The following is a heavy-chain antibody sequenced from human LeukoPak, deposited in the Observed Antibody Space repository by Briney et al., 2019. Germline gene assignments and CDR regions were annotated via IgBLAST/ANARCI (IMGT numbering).Heavy chain of an antibody. CDR1: GFTFSSYA. CDR2: ISGSGTNT. CDR3: AKDYCGGDCYIYYYYMDV. Sequence: GESLRLSCAASGFTFSSYAMSWVRQAPGKGLEWVSAISGSGTNTYYADSVKGRFTISRDNSKNTLYLQMNSLRAEDTAVYYCAKDYCGGDCYIYYYYMDVWGKGTTVTISS. J-gene: IGHJ6*03. D-gene: IGHD2-21*02. V-gene: IGHV3-23*01.